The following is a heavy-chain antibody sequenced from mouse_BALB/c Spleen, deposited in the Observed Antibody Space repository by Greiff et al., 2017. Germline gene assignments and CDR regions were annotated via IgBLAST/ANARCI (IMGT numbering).Heavy chain of an antibody. CDR2: INPSTGYT. J-gene: IGHJ2*01. Sequence: VQLQQSGAELAKPGASVKMSCKASGYTFTSYWMHWVKQRPGQGLEWIGYINPSTGYTEYNQKFKDKATLTADKSSSTAYMQLSSLTSEDSAVYYCARGGYGSLDYWGQGTTLTVSS. V-gene: IGHV1-7*01. D-gene: IGHD1-1*01. CDR1: GYTFTSYW. CDR3: ARGGYGSLDY.